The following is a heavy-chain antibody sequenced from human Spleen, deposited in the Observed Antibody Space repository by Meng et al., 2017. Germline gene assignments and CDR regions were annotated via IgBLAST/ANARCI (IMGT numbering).Heavy chain of an antibody. CDR3: ATGSMVGATG. CDR2: FDPEDGET. D-gene: IGHD1-26*01. Sequence: ASVKVSCKSSGYTFTGHYMHWVRQAPGQGLEWMGGFDPEDGETIYAQKFQGRVTMTEDTSTDTAYMELSSLRSEDTAVYYCATGSMVGATGWGQGTLVTVSS. J-gene: IGHJ4*02. V-gene: IGHV1-24*01. CDR1: GYTFTGHY.